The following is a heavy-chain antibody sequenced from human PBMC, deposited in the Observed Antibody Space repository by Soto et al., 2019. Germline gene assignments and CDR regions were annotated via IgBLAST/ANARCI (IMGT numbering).Heavy chain of an antibody. Sequence: EVQLVESGGGLVKPGGSLRLSCAASGFTFSSYSMNWVRQAPGKGLAWVSSISSSSRYIYYADSVKGRFTISRDNAKNSLYLQMNSLRAEDTAVYYCARAGPAFGVVRTVDYWGQGTLVTVSS. J-gene: IGHJ4*02. D-gene: IGHD3-3*01. CDR2: ISSSSRYI. V-gene: IGHV3-21*01. CDR1: GFTFSSYS. CDR3: ARAGPAFGVVRTVDY.